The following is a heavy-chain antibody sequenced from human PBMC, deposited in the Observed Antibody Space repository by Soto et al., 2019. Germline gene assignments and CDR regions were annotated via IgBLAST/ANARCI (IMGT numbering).Heavy chain of an antibody. CDR1: GYTFTHYA. CDR3: ARQGDSRILRDAFDI. Sequence: ASVKVSCTSSGYTFTHYAMHWVRQAPRQGLEWLGWINTGNGDTGFSQKFQGRVSITMDTAASTTYVELSSLISEDSAVYYCARQGDSRILRDAFDIWGQGTLVTVSS. CDR2: INTGNGDT. J-gene: IGHJ3*02. D-gene: IGHD5-18*01. V-gene: IGHV1-3*04.